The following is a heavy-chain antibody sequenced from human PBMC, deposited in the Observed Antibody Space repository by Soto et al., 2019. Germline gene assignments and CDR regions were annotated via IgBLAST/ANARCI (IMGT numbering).Heavy chain of an antibody. V-gene: IGHV4-39*01. CDR2: IYYSGST. CDR1: DGSITSNSYF. CDR3: ELWANDYGDPLIDY. D-gene: IGHD4-17*01. J-gene: IGHJ4*02. Sequence: SETLSLTCTVSDGSITSNSYFWAWIRQPPGKGLEWIGSIYYSGSTYYNPSLKSRVTISVDTSKNQFSLKLSSVTAADTAVYYCELWANDYGDPLIDYWGQGTLVTVSS.